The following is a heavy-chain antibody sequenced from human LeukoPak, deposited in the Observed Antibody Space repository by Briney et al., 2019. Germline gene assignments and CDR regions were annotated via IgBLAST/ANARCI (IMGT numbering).Heavy chain of an antibody. CDR2: IIPIFGIA. CDR3: ARVEAVAGNRNTYYYYYGMDV. J-gene: IGHJ6*02. V-gene: IGHV1-69*04. D-gene: IGHD6-19*01. Sequence: SVKVSCKASGGTFSSYAISWVRQAPGQGLEWMGRIIPIFGIASYAQKFLGRVTITADKSTSTAYMELSSLRSEDTAVYYCARVEAVAGNRNTYYYYYGMDVWGQGTTVTVSS. CDR1: GGTFSSYA.